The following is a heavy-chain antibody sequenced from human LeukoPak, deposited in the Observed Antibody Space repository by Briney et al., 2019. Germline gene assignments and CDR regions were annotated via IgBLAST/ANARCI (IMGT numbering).Heavy chain of an antibody. CDR1: GYTFTSYG. CDR3: ARAQAHGKYYYYYMDV. J-gene: IGHJ6*03. Sequence: ASVKVSCKASGYTFTSYGISWVRQAPGQGLEWMGWISAYNGNTNYAQKLQGRVTMTTDTSTSTAYMELRSLRSDDTAVYYCARAQAHGKYYYYYMDVWGKGTTVTVSS. D-gene: IGHD4-17*01. CDR2: ISAYNGNT. V-gene: IGHV1-18*01.